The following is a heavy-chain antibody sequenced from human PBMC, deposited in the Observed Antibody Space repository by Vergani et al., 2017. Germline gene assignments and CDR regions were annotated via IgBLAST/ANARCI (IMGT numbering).Heavy chain of an antibody. CDR3: ARRITIFGVVTTDAFDI. Sequence: EVQLVQSGAEVKKPGESLKISCKGSGYSFTSYWIGWVRQMPGKGLEWMGIIYPGDSDTRYSPSFQGQVTISADKSISTAYLQWSSLKASDTAMYYCARRITIFGVVTTDAFDIWGQGTMVTVSS. CDR1: GYSFTSYW. V-gene: IGHV5-51*01. CDR2: IYPGDSDT. D-gene: IGHD3-3*01. J-gene: IGHJ3*02.